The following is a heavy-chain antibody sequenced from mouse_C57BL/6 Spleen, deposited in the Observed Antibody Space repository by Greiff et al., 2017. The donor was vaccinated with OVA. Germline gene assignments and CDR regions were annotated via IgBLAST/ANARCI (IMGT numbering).Heavy chain of an antibody. J-gene: IGHJ4*01. CDR1: GFSLTSYG. D-gene: IGHD2-3*01. V-gene: IGHV2-2*01. CDR2: LWSGGST. CDR3: ARKGAIYDGYFYAMDY. Sequence: QVQLQQSGPGLVQPSQSLSITCTVSGFSLTSYGVHWVRQSPGKGLEWLGVLWSGGSTDYNAAFISRLSISKDNSKSQVFFKMNSLQADDTAIYYCARKGAIYDGYFYAMDYWGQGTSVTVSS.